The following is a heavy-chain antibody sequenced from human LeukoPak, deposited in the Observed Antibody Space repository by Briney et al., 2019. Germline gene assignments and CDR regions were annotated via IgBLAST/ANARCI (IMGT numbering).Heavy chain of an antibody. CDR3: ARDRRYYYGSGNIDY. V-gene: IGHV1-69*05. CDR1: GGTFSSYA. D-gene: IGHD3-10*01. Sequence: ASVKVSCKASGGTFSSYAISWVRQAPGQGLEWMGGIIPIFGTANYAQKFQGRVMITTDESTSTAYMELSSLRSEDTAVYYCARDRRYYYGSGNIDYWGQGTLVTVSS. J-gene: IGHJ4*02. CDR2: IIPIFGTA.